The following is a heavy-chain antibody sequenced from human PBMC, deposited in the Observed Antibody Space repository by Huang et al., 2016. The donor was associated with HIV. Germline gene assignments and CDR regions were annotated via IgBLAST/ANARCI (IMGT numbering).Heavy chain of an antibody. Sequence: EVQLLDSGGGLVQPGGSLRLSCAASRFIFNDYALSWVRQAPGKGLEWVKGISGSGASTAYADSVKGRFTISRDNSKNTFFLHMTSLRAEDTAIYYCARDHATGVSFNYFDSWGQGTVVTVSS. CDR2: ISGSGAST. CDR3: ARDHATGVSFNYFDS. CDR1: RFIFNDYA. V-gene: IGHV3-23*01. J-gene: IGHJ4*02. D-gene: IGHD1-1*01.